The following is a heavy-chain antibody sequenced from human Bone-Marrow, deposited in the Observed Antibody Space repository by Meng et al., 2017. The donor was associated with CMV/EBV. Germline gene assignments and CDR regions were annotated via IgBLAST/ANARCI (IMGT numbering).Heavy chain of an antibody. J-gene: IGHJ3*02. CDR1: GLTFSNAW. Sequence: GESLKISCAASGLTFSNAWMSWVRQAPGKGLEWVGRIKSKTDGGTTDYAAPVKGRFTISRDDSKNTLYLQMNSLKTEDTAVYYCRRGYTDAFDIWGQGTMVTVSS. V-gene: IGHV3-15*01. CDR2: IKSKTDGGTT. CDR3: RRGYTDAFDI. D-gene: IGHD2-2*02.